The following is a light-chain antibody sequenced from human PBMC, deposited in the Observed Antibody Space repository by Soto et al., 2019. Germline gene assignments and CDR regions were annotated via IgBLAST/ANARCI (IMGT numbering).Light chain of an antibody. CDR3: TSYTSSGAYV. V-gene: IGLV2-14*03. CDR2: DVS. J-gene: IGLJ1*01. Sequence: QSALTQPASVSGSPGQSITISCTGASSDLGDYNYVSWYQQHPGKAPKLMIYDVSSRPSGVSDRFSGSKSGNTASLTISGLQAEDEADYYCTSYTSSGAYVFATGTNLSVL. CDR1: SSDLGDYNY.